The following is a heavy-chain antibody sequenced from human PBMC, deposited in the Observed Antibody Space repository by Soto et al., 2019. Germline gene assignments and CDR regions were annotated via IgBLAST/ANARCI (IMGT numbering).Heavy chain of an antibody. CDR1: GFTFSSYG. CDR3: AKDLGLGYYDFWSVV. D-gene: IGHD3-3*01. J-gene: IGHJ4*02. CDR2: ISYDGSNK. Sequence: GGSLRLSCAASGFTFSSYGMHWVRQAPGKGLEWVAVISYDGSNKYYADSVKGRFTISRDNSKNTLYLQMNSLRAEDTAVYYCAKDLGLGYYDFWSVVWGQGTLVTVSS. V-gene: IGHV3-30*18.